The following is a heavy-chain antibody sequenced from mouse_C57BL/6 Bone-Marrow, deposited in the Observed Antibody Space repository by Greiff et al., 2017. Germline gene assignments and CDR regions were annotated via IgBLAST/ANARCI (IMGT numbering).Heavy chain of an antibody. CDR2: IYPGSGNT. J-gene: IGHJ2*01. CDR1: GYTFTDYY. CDR3: ARSYYYGRRRVYFDY. V-gene: IGHV1-76*01. D-gene: IGHD1-1*01. Sequence: VKLVESGAELVRPGASVKLSCKASGYTFTDYYINWVKQRPGQGLEWIARIYPGSGNTYYNEKFKGKATLTAEKSSSTAYMQLSSLTSEDSAVYFCARSYYYGRRRVYFDYWGQGTTLTVSS.